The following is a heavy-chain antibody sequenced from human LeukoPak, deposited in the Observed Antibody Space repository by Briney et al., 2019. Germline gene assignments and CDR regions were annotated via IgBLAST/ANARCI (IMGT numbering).Heavy chain of an antibody. CDR3: ARSHYYGSGSYGFWFDS. J-gene: IGHJ5*01. V-gene: IGHV3-7*01. D-gene: IGHD3-10*01. CDR1: GFSSSAYW. CDR2: IKQDGSDK. Sequence: QAGGSLRLSCAASGFSSSAYWMSWVLQAAGKGLELVANIKQDGSDKYYVDSVMGRFTISRDNAKNSLYLQMSSLRAEDTAVYYCARSHYYGSGSYGFWFDSWGQGTLVTVSS.